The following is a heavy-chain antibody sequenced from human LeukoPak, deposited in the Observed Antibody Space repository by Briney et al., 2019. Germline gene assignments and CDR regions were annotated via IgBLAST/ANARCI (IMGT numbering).Heavy chain of an antibody. CDR3: TTESGVFLEWLLISGDAFDI. CDR1: GFTFSNAW. CDR2: IKSKTDGGTT. J-gene: IGHJ3*02. Sequence: PGGSLRLSCAASGFTFSNAWMSWVRQAPGKGLEWVGRIKSKTDGGTTDYAAPVKGRFTISRDDSKNTLYLQMNSLKTEDTAVYYCTTESGVFLEWLLISGDAFDIWGQGTMVTVSS. V-gene: IGHV3-15*01. D-gene: IGHD3-3*01.